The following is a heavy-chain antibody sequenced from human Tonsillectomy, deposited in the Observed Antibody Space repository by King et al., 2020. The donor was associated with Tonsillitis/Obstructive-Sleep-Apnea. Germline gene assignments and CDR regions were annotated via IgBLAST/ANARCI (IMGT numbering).Heavy chain of an antibody. CDR3: TRGTYDFWSGYYGGDYYYYYMDV. J-gene: IGHJ6*03. Sequence: VQLVESGGGLVKPGRSLRLSCTASGFTFGDYAMSWFRQAPGKGLEWVGFIRSKAYGGTKEYAASVKGRFTISRDDSKSIAYLQMNSLKTEDTAVYYCTRGTYDFWSGYYGGDYYYYYMDVWGKGTTVTVSS. CDR1: GFTFGDYA. CDR2: IRSKAYGGTK. D-gene: IGHD3-3*01. V-gene: IGHV3-49*05.